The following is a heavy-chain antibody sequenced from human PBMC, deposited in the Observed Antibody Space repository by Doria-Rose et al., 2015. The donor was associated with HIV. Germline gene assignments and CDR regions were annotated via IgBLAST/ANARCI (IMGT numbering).Heavy chain of an antibody. CDR2: IFSDDER. CDR3: ARIKSSRWYHKYYFDF. CDR1: GVSLSSPGMG. Sequence: QITLKESSPVLVKPTVTLTLTCTVSGVSLSSPGMGVSWIRQPPGKALEWLANIFSDDERSYKTSLKSRLTISRGTSKSQVVLTITDMDPVDTATYYCARIKSSRWYHKYYFDFWGQGTLVIVSA. J-gene: IGHJ4*02. D-gene: IGHD6-13*01. V-gene: IGHV2-26*01.